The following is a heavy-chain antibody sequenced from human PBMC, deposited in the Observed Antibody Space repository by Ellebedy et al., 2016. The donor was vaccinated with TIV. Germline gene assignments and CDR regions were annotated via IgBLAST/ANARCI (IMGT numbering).Heavy chain of an antibody. J-gene: IGHJ4*02. CDR2: MFHSGST. D-gene: IGHD4-23*01. V-gene: IGHV4-38-2*02. CDR1: GSSISSGYY. Sequence: MPGGSLRLSCSVSGSSISSGYYWGWIRQPPGRGLEWIGSMFHSGSTYYSPSLKSRVPISVDTSKNQLSLRLSSVTAADTAGYSCARDGAGRWDYWGPGTLVTVSS. CDR3: ARDGAGRWDY.